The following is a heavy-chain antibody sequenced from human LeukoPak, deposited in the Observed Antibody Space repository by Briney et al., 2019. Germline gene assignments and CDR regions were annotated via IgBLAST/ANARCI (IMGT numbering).Heavy chain of an antibody. J-gene: IGHJ3*02. CDR1: GFTFSTYD. Sequence: PGGSLRLSCAASGFTFSTYDMNWVRQAPGKGLEWVSSISSSGSYIYYADSLKGRFAISRDNAKNSLYLQMNNLRAEDTAVYYCAREKGYYDFDWGSYRLDGFDIWGQGTMVPVSS. V-gene: IGHV3-21*04. CDR2: ISSSGSYI. D-gene: IGHD3-16*02. CDR3: AREKGYYDFDWGSYRLDGFDI.